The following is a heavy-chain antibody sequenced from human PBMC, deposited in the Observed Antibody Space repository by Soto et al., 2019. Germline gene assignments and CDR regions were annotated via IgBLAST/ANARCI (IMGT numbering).Heavy chain of an antibody. CDR3: ARDPGLAVAGTLSP. J-gene: IGHJ5*02. V-gene: IGHV1-18*01. CDR2: ISAYNGNT. Sequence: ASVKVSCKASGYTFTSYGISWVRQAPGQGLEWMGWISAYNGNTNYAQKLQGRVTMTTDTSTSTAYMELRSLRSDDTAVYYCARDPGLAVAGTLSPWGQGTLVTVSS. D-gene: IGHD6-19*01. CDR1: GYTFTSYG.